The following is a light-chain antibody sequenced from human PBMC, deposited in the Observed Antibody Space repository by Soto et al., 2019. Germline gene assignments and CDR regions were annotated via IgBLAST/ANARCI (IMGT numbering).Light chain of an antibody. CDR2: GAS. J-gene: IGKJ1*01. Sequence: IVLTQSPGTLSLSPGERATLSCRASQSIRTTYLAWYQQKPGQAPRLLIYGASSRATGIPDRFSGSGSGTDFTLTISRLEPEDFAVYYCLQFDGSPRTFGQGTKVEIK. CDR1: QSIRTTY. V-gene: IGKV3-20*01. CDR3: LQFDGSPRT.